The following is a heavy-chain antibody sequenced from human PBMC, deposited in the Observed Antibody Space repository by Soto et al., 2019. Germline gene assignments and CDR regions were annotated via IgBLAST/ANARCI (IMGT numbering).Heavy chain of an antibody. CDR2: IKGDGSST. J-gene: IGHJ3*02. D-gene: IGHD4-17*01. Sequence: EVQLVESGGGLVQPGGSLRLSCAASGFTFSSYWMHWVRQAPGKGLVWVSSIKGDGSSTNYADSVKGRLTISRDNAKNTLFLQMNSLRAEDTAVYYCGREALRYDAVDIWGQGTMVTVSS. V-gene: IGHV3-74*01. CDR3: GREALRYDAVDI. CDR1: GFTFSSYW.